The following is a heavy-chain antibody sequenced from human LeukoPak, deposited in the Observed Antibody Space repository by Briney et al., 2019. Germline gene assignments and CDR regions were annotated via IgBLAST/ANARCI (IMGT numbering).Heavy chain of an antibody. CDR2: IYYSGNT. D-gene: IGHD3-10*01. Sequence: SETLSLTCTVSGVSISSSNSYWGWIRQPPGKGLEWIGSIYYSGNTYYNASLKSQVSISIDTSKNQFSLRLTSVTAADTAVYYCARAMGRGGYFDYWGQGTLVTVSS. CDR3: ARAMGRGGYFDY. J-gene: IGHJ4*02. CDR1: GVSISSSNSY. V-gene: IGHV4-39*07.